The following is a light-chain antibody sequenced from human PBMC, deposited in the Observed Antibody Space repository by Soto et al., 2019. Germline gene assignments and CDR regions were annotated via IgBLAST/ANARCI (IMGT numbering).Light chain of an antibody. V-gene: IGLV1-40*01. CDR3: PSYDSSLGGSV. CDR2: GNN. Sequence: QLVLTQPPSVSGAPGQRVTISCSGGGSNIGAGYDVHWYQQLPEAAPKLLIYGNNIRPSVVPDRFSGSKSGTSASLAISGLSADDEAYYYCPSYDSSLGGSVFGGGTKLTVL. CDR1: GSNIGAGYD. J-gene: IGLJ3*02.